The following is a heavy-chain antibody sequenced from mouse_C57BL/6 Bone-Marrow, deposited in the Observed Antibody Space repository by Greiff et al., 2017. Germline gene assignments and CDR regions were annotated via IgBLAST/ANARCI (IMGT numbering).Heavy chain of an antibody. CDR1: GYSITSGYY. J-gene: IGHJ4*01. CDR2: ISYDGSN. D-gene: IGHD2-4*01. CDR3: ARWYYDYDGAMDY. V-gene: IGHV3-6*01. Sequence: VQLKESGPGLVKPSQSLSLTCSVTGYSITSGYYWNWIRQFPGNKLEWMGYISYDGSNNYNPSLKNRISITRDTSKNQFFLKLNSVTTEDTATYYCARWYYDYDGAMDYWGQGTSVTVSS.